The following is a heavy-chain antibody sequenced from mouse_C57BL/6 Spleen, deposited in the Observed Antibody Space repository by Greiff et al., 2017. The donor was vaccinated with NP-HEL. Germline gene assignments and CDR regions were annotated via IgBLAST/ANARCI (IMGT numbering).Heavy chain of an antibody. V-gene: IGHV1-55*01. D-gene: IGHD1-1*01. CDR3: ARYAYYYGSPYFDY. CDR2: IYPGSGST. J-gene: IGHJ2*01. CDR1: GYTFTSYW. Sequence: QVQLQQPGAELVKPGASVKMSCKASGYTFTSYWITWVKQRPGQGLEWIGDIYPGSGSTNYNEKFKSKATLTVDTSSSTAYMQLSSLTSEDSAVYYCARYAYYYGSPYFDYWGQGTTLTVSS.